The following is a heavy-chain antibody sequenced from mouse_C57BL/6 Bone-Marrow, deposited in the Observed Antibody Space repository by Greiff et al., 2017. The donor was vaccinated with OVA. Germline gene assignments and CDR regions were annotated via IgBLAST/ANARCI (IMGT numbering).Heavy chain of an antibody. J-gene: IGHJ2*01. V-gene: IGHV1-15*01. D-gene: IGHD2-5*01. Sequence: FGAELVRPGASVTLSCKASGYPFSDYEMHWVKQTPVPGLEWIGAIDPETGGTAYNQKVKGKAILTADKSASTAYMELRSLTSEDSAVYYCTRTDSNYGDLDYWGQGTTPTVSS. CDR2: IDPETGGT. CDR3: TRTDSNYGDLDY. CDR1: GYPFSDYE.